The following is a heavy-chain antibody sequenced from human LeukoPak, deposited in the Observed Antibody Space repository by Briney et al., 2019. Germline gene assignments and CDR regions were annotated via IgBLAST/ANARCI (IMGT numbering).Heavy chain of an antibody. CDR3: ARGGNSSHFDY. D-gene: IGHD4-23*01. V-gene: IGHV4-34*01. CDR1: GGSFSGYY. J-gene: IGHJ4*02. Sequence: PSETLSLTCAVYGGSFSGYYWSWIRQPPGKGLEWIGEINHSGSTNYNPSLKSRVTISVDTSKNQFSLKLSSVTAADTAVYYCARGGNSSHFDYWGQGTLVTVSS. CDR2: INHSGST.